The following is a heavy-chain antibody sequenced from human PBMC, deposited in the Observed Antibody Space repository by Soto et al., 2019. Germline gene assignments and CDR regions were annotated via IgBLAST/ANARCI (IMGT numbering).Heavy chain of an antibody. CDR1: GFTFSSYW. V-gene: IGHV3-7*03. J-gene: IGHJ6*02. D-gene: IGHD3-16*01. CDR3: AKGRPSLGGTRRGAMDV. Sequence: GGSLGLSCAASGFTFSSYWMRWVRQAPGKGLEWVANIKQDGSEKYYVDSVKGRFTISRDNAKNSLYLQMNSLRADDTAVYYCAKGRPSLGGTRRGAMDVWGQGTTVTVSS. CDR2: IKQDGSEK.